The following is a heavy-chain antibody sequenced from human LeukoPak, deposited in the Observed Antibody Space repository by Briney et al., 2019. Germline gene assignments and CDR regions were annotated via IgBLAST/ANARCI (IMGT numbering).Heavy chain of an antibody. Sequence: PGGSLRLSCAASGFTFSDYYMSWIRQAPGKGLEWVSYISSSGSTIYYADSVKGRFTISRDNAKNSLYLQTNSLRAEDTAVYYCARDLKVERRDRDYWGQGTLVTVSS. V-gene: IGHV3-11*01. J-gene: IGHJ4*02. CDR2: ISSSGSTI. D-gene: IGHD1-1*01. CDR1: GFTFSDYY. CDR3: ARDLKVERRDRDY.